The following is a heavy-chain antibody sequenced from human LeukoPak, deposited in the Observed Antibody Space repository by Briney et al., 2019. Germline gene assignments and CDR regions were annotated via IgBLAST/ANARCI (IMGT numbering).Heavy chain of an antibody. J-gene: IGHJ3*02. V-gene: IGHV3-21*01. Sequence: PGGSLRLSCAASGFIFSSHGMNWVRQAPGKGLEWVSSISTSSSYINYADSVKGRFTISRDNAKKSLYLQMNSLRADDTALYYCARGASVVPGIDNAFDIWGQGTMVTVSS. CDR1: GFIFSSHG. CDR2: ISTSSSYI. CDR3: ARGASVVPGIDNAFDI. D-gene: IGHD6-19*01.